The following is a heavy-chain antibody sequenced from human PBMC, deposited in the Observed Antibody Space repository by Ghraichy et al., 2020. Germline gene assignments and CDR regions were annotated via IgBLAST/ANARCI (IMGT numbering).Heavy chain of an antibody. CDR2: IYYSGST. Sequence: SETLSLTCTVSGGSISSSSYYWGWIRQPPGKGLEWIGSIYYSGSTYYNPSLKSRVTISVDTSKNQFSLKLSSVTAADTAVYYCARRMVYAMLQSDGMDVWGQGTTVTVSS. CDR3: ARRMVYAMLQSDGMDV. CDR1: GGSISSSSYY. J-gene: IGHJ6*02. D-gene: IGHD2-8*01. V-gene: IGHV4-39*01.